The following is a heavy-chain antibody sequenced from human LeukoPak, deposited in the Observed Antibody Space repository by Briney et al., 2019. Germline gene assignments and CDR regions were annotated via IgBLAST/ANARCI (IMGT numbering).Heavy chain of an antibody. V-gene: IGHV3-7*03. Sequence: PGGSLRLSCAASGFIFSSYWMSWVRQAPGKGLEWVANIKQDGSEKYYVDSVKGRFTISRDNAKNSLYLQMNSLRAEDTAVYYCARDAPDYGDYGRDAWGQGTLVTVSS. D-gene: IGHD4-17*01. CDR2: IKQDGSEK. CDR3: ARDAPDYGDYGRDA. CDR1: GFIFSSYW. J-gene: IGHJ5*02.